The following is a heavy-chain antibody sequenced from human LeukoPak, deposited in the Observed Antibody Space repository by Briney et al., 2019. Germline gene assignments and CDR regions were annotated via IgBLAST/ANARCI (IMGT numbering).Heavy chain of an antibody. CDR1: GYTFTGDY. J-gene: IGHJ4*02. Sequence: GASVKVSCKASGYTFTGDYLHWVRQAPGQGLEWMGWISANSGGTNYAQKFQGRGTMTRDTSISTAYMDLSSLTSDDTAVYYWAREPSGNAYFEYWGQGALLTLSS. CDR3: AREPSGNAYFEY. V-gene: IGHV1-2*02. CDR2: ISANSGGT. D-gene: IGHD4-23*01.